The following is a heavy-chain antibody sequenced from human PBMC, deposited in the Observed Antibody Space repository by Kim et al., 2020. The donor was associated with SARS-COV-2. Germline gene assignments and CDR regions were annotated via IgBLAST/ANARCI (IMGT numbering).Heavy chain of an antibody. Sequence: SETLSLTCAVYGGSFSGYYWSWIRQPPGKGLEWIGEINHSGSTNYNPSLKSRVTISVDTSKNQFSLKLSSVTAADTAVYYCARGPDIVVVPALGQPWFDPWGQGTLVTVSS. D-gene: IGHD2-2*01. CDR1: GGSFSGYY. CDR2: INHSGST. J-gene: IGHJ5*02. CDR3: ARGPDIVVVPALGQPWFDP. V-gene: IGHV4-34*01.